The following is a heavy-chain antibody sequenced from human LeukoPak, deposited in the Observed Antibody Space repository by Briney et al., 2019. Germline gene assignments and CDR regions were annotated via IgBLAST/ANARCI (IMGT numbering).Heavy chain of an antibody. CDR2: ISSSGSTI. Sequence: GGSLRLSCAASGFTFSSYEMNWVRQAPGKGLEWVSYISSSGSTIYYADSVKGRFTISRDNSKNTLYLQMNSLRAEDTAVYYCARDGRITMVRGVIAPGGLGYWGQGTLVTVSS. V-gene: IGHV3-48*03. D-gene: IGHD3-10*01. J-gene: IGHJ4*02. CDR3: ARDGRITMVRGVIAPGGLGY. CDR1: GFTFSSYE.